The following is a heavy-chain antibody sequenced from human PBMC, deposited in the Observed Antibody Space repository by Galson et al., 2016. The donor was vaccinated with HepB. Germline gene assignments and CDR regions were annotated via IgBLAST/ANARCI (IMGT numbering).Heavy chain of an antibody. CDR1: GLIFSNYD. CDR2: ISTAGRTK. CDR3: ATDFQLGIPEYFDY. D-gene: IGHD1-14*01. Sequence: SLRLSCAASGLIFSNYDFHWVRQAPGKGLEWVAVISTAGRTKFYAESVKGRSTISRDNSRNTLYLEISSLTTEDAALYYCATDFQLGIPEYFDYWGQGTVVTVSS. V-gene: IGHV3-30-3*02. J-gene: IGHJ4*02.